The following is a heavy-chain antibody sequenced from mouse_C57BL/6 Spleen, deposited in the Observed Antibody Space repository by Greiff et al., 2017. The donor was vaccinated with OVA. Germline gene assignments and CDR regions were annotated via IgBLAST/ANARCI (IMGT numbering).Heavy chain of an antibody. CDR2: IYPGDGDT. V-gene: IGHV1-82*01. Sequence: QVQLQQSGPELVKPGASVKISCKASGYAFSSSWMNWVKQRPGKGLEWIGRIYPGDGDTNYNGKFKGKATLTADKSSSTAYMQLSSLTSEDSAVYCCARCYYGNRYYAMDYWGQGTSVTVSS. D-gene: IGHD2-1*01. J-gene: IGHJ4*01. CDR3: ARCYYGNRYYAMDY. CDR1: GYAFSSSW.